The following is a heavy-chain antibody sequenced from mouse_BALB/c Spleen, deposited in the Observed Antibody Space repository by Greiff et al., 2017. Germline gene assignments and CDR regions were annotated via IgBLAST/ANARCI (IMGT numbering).Heavy chain of an antibody. D-gene: IGHD1-1*01. V-gene: IGHV5-17*02. CDR3: ARSREGITTAYYYAMDY. CDR2: ISSGSSTI. Sequence: EVKLVESGGGLVQPGGSRKLSCAASGFTFSSFGMHWVRQAPEKGLEWVAYISSGSSTIYYADTVKGRFTISRDNPKNTLFLQMTSLRSEDTAMYYCARSREGITTAYYYAMDYWGQGTSVTVSS. J-gene: IGHJ4*01. CDR1: GFTFSSFG.